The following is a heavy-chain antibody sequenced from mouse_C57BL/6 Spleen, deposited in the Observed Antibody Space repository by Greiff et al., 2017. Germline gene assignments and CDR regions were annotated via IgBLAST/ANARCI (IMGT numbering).Heavy chain of an antibody. CDR1: GYTFTSYW. J-gene: IGHJ3*01. D-gene: IGHD3-1*01. CDR2: IYPSDSET. CDR3: ARRGGDSAWFAD. Sequence: QVQLKQPGAELVRPGSSVKLSCKASGYTFTSYWMDWVKQRPGQGLEWIGNIYPSDSETHYNQKFKNKATLTVDKSSSTAYMQLSSLTSEDSAVYYCARRGGDSAWFADWGQGTLVTVSA. V-gene: IGHV1-61*01.